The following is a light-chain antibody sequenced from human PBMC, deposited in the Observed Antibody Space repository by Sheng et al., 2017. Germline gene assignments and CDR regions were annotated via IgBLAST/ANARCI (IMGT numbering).Light chain of an antibody. J-gene: IGKJ2*01. CDR1: QSVSRY. CDR3: QQSYSTPYT. CDR2: GAS. Sequence: EIVLTQSPATLSLSPGERASLSCRASQSVSRYLNWYQQKPGQTPRLLIYGASTRATGIPARFSGSGSGTDFTLTITNLQPEDFAAYFCQQSYSTPYTFGQGTKLEIK. V-gene: IGKV3-11*01.